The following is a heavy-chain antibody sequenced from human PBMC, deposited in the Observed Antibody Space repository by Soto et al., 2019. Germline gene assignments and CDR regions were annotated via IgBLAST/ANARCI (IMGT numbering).Heavy chain of an antibody. J-gene: IGHJ6*02. D-gene: IGHD2-15*01. Sequence: GLEWIGEINHSGSTNYNPSLKSRVTISVDTSKNQFSLKLSSVTAADTAVYYCARGRVARTEYYYYGMDVWGQGTTVTVSS. V-gene: IGHV4-34*01. CDR3: ARGRVARTEYYYYGMDV. CDR2: INHSGST.